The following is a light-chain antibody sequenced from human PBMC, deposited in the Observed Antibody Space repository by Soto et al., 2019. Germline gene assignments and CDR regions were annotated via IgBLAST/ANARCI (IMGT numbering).Light chain of an antibody. CDR2: AAS. J-gene: IGKJ3*01. CDR1: QGIAFY. CDR3: QKYDTAPFT. V-gene: IGKV1-27*01. Sequence: DVQMTQSPSSLSASVGDTVTITCRASQGIAFYLAWFQQRPGEAPNLLISAASNLQSGVPSRFSGSGSGTDFTLTISSLQPEDVATYYCQKYDTAPFTFGPGTRVEVK.